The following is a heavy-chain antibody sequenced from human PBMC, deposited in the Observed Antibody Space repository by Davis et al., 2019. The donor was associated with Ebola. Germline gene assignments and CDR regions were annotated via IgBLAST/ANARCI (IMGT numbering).Heavy chain of an antibody. CDR1: GGSISSGDYY. V-gene: IGHV4-30-4*01. D-gene: IGHD2-8*01. Sequence: SETLSLICTVSGGSISSGDYYWSWIRQPPGKGLEWIGYIYYSGSTYYNPSLESRVTISVDTSKNQFSLKLSSVTAADTAVYYCAREVRLMVSVQYAFDIWGQGTMVTVSS. J-gene: IGHJ3*02. CDR2: IYYSGST. CDR3: AREVRLMVSVQYAFDI.